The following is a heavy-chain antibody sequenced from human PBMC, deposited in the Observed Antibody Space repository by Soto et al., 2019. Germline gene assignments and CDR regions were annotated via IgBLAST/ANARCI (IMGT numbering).Heavy chain of an antibody. CDR1: GFTFYIHG. CDR3: ATGEGTFDY. Sequence: GGSLRLSCVASGFTFYIHGMHWVRQAPGKGLEWVAIIWGDASKTYYADSAKGRFTISRDNSKNTAYLELNSVRADDTAVYYCATGEGTFDYWGQGALVTVSS. CDR2: IWGDASKT. J-gene: IGHJ4*02. V-gene: IGHV3-33*01.